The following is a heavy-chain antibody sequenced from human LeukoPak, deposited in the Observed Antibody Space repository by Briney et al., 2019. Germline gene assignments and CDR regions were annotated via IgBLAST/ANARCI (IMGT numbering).Heavy chain of an antibody. CDR1: GFTFSSYG. V-gene: IGHV3-33*01. D-gene: IGHD4-23*01. CDR3: ARVTPGYYYGMDV. CDR2: IWYDGSNK. J-gene: IGHJ6*02. Sequence: GGSLRLSCAASGFTFSSYGMHWVRQAPGKGLEWVAVIWYDGSNKYYADSVKGRFTISRHNSKNTLYLQMNSLRAEDTAVYYCARVTPGYYYGMDVWGQGTTVTVSS.